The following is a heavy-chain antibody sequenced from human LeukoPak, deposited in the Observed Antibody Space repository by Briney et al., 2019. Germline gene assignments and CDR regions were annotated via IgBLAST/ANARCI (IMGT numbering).Heavy chain of an antibody. CDR1: GGSFSGYY. CDR2: IYHSGST. CDR3: ARAKWELLDFDY. J-gene: IGHJ4*02. Sequence: SETLSLTCAVYGGSFSGYYWSWIRQPPGKGLEWIGEIYHSGSTNYNPSLKSRVTISVDKSKNQFSLKLSSVTAADTAVYYCARAKWELLDFDYWGQGTLVTVSS. V-gene: IGHV4-34*01. D-gene: IGHD1-26*01.